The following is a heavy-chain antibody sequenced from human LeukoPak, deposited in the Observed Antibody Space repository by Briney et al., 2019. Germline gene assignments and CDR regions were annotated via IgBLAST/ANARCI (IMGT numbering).Heavy chain of an antibody. CDR3: ARVGGNYPIN. D-gene: IGHD1-26*01. J-gene: IGHJ4*02. CDR1: GYTFTSNY. CDR2: INPSGGST. V-gene: IGHV1-46*01. Sequence: ASVKVSCKASGYTFTSNYMLWVRQAPGQGLEWMGIINPSGGSTSYAQMFQGRVTMTRDTSTSTVYMELSSLSSEDTAVYYCARVGGNYPINWGQGSLVTVSA.